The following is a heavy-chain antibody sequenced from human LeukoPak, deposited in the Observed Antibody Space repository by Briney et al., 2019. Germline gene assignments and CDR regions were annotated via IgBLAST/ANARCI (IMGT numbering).Heavy chain of an antibody. J-gene: IGHJ4*02. CDR3: AAGRTSPQDFYDDTASRNPFDY. V-gene: IGHV1-24*01. CDR2: SHPEDGAP. Sequence: ASVSVSCKGSVHTLTQLFIDGVRQAPGKGVEWVGDSHPEDGAPRLGETLQSRITMTEDASIDTASLALTSLTSDETAVYFCAAGRTSPQDFYDDTASRNPFDYWGQGTLLTVPS. D-gene: IGHD5-18*01. CDR1: VHTLTQLF.